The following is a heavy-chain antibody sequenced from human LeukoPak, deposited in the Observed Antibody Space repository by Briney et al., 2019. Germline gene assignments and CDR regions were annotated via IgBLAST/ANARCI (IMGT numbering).Heavy chain of an antibody. D-gene: IGHD6-19*01. CDR1: GFTFSNYG. CDR2: ISGSGGST. V-gene: IGHV3-23*01. Sequence: GGSLRLSCAVSGFTFSNYGMNWIRQAPGKGLEWVSTISGSGGSTDYADSVKGRFTISRDNSKNTLYLQMNSLRAEDTAVYYCAKDRGAVSDYWGQGTLVTVLS. J-gene: IGHJ4*02. CDR3: AKDRGAVSDY.